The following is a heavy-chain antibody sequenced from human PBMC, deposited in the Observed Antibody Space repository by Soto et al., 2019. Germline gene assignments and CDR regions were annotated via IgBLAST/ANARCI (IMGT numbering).Heavy chain of an antibody. CDR1: GGTLSSYY. V-gene: IGHV4-59*01. J-gene: IGHJ3*02. D-gene: IGHD3-22*01. Sequence: SETMCLTSTVSGGTLSSYYWSWIRQQPGKGLEWIGYIYYSGSTNYNPSLKSRVTISVDTSKNQFSLKLSSVTAADTAVYYCARDQYYDSSGYYSAFDIWGQGTMVTVSS. CDR3: ARDQYYDSSGYYSAFDI. CDR2: IYYSGST.